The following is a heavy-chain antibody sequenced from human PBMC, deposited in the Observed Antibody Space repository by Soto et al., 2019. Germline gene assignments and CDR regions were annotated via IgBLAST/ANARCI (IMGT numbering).Heavy chain of an antibody. Sequence: EVQLVESGGDFVQPGRSLRLSCAASGFTFDDYVIHWVRQAPGKGLEWVSSINWSSGATDYADSVKGRFTISRDNAKNSLYLHMNSLRVEDTALYYCVKDFMTTDFYGMDVWGQGTTVTVSS. CDR3: VKDFMTTDFYGMDV. CDR1: GFTFDDYV. CDR2: INWSSGAT. V-gene: IGHV3-9*01. J-gene: IGHJ6*02.